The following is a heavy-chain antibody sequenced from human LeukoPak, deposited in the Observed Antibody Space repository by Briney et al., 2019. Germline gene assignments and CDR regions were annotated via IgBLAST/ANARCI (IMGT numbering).Heavy chain of an antibody. CDR1: GASVSSGGYY. CDR2: IYYSGST. J-gene: IGHJ4*02. Sequence: SQTLSLTCTVSGASVSSGGYYWSWIRQHPGKGLEWIGYIYYSGSTYYNPSLKSRVTISVDTSKNHFSLKLSSVTAADTAVYYCARLYSGYEAGFDYWGQGTLVTVSS. CDR3: ARLYSGYEAGFDY. V-gene: IGHV4-31*03. D-gene: IGHD5-12*01.